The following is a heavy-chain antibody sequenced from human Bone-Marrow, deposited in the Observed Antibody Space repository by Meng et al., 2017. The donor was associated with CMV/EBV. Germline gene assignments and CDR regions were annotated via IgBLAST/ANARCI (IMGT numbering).Heavy chain of an antibody. CDR3: AIVRYQLLFPVYYYYGMDV. V-gene: IGHV1-69*05. Sequence: SVKVSCKASGGTFSSYAISWVRQAPGQGLEWMGGIIPIFGTANYAQKFQGRVTITTDESTSTAYMELSSLRSEDTAVYYCAIVRYQLLFPVYYYYGMDVWGQGTTVTFSS. D-gene: IGHD2-2*01. J-gene: IGHJ6*02. CDR1: GGTFSSYA. CDR2: IIPIFGTA.